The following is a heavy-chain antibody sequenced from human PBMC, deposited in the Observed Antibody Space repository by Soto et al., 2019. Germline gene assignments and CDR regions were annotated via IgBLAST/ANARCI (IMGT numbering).Heavy chain of an antibody. CDR2: ISYDGSNK. Sequence: QVQLVESGGGVVQPGRSLRLSCAASGFTFSSYGMHWVRQAPGKGLEWVAVISYDGSNKYYADSVKGRFTISRDNSKNTLYLQMNSLRAEDTAVYYCARITYYYDSSCYCTGHDAFDIWGQGTMVTVSS. D-gene: IGHD3-22*01. CDR3: ARITYYYDSSCYCTGHDAFDI. CDR1: GFTFSSYG. V-gene: IGHV3-30*03. J-gene: IGHJ3*02.